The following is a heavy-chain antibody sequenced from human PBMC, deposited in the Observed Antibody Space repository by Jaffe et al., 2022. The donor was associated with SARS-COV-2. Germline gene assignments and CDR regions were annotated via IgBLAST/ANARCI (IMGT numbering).Heavy chain of an antibody. CDR3: AKASGTGTTWGDYYYYYGMDV. CDR2: ISAYNGNT. J-gene: IGHJ6*02. Sequence: QVQLVQSGAEVKKPGASVKVSCKASGYTFTSYGISWVRQAPGQGLEWMGWISAYNGNTNYAQKLQGRVTMTTDTSTSTAYMELRSLRSDDTAVYYCAKASGTGTTWGDYYYYYGMDVWGQGTTVTVSS. V-gene: IGHV1-18*01. CDR1: GYTFTSYG. D-gene: IGHD1-7*01.